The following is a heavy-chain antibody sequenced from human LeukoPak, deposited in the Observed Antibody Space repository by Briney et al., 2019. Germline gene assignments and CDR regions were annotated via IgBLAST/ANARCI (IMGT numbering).Heavy chain of an antibody. V-gene: IGHV4-59*01. Sequence: SETLSLTCTVSGGSISNYYWNWVRQPPGKGLEWIGYIHPSGSTNYNPSLKSRVTMSVDTSKNQISLKLSSVTAADTAVYYCARTGYFDSWGQGTRVTLSS. D-gene: IGHD1-14*01. CDR3: ARTGYFDS. CDR2: IHPSGST. J-gene: IGHJ4*02. CDR1: GGSISNYY.